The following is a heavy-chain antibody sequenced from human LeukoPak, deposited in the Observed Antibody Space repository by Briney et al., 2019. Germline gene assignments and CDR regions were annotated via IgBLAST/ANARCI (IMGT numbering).Heavy chain of an antibody. J-gene: IGHJ6*02. CDR2: ISSSGSTI. Sequence: GGSLRLSCAASGFTFSDYYMSWIRQAPGKGLEGVSYISSSGSTIYYADSVKGRFTISRDNAKNSLYLQMNSLRAEDTAVYYCARGSPGSGSYRHDYYYYGMDVWGQGTTVTVSS. CDR1: GFTFSDYY. D-gene: IGHD3-10*01. CDR3: ARGSPGSGSYRHDYYYYGMDV. V-gene: IGHV3-11*01.